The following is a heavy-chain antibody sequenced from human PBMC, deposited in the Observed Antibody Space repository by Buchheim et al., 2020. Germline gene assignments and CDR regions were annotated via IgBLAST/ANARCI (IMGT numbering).Heavy chain of an antibody. Sequence: QLQLQESGPGLVKPSETLSLTCSVSGDSIISSNNYWGWIRQTPGKGLEWIGSIYYSGSTYYTPSLKSRVTISVDTSKNQFSLKLRSVTAADTAVYYCARTQEGYEYVWGIDYWGQGTL. D-gene: IGHD3-16*01. CDR2: IYYSGST. CDR1: GDSIISSNNY. J-gene: IGHJ4*02. CDR3: ARTQEGYEYVWGIDY. V-gene: IGHV4-39*01.